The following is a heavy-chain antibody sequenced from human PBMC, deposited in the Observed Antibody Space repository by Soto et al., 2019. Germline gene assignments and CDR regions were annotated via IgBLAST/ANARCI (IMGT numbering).Heavy chain of an antibody. CDR1: GFTFSSYS. CDR3: ARLAAAGYNWFDP. D-gene: IGHD6-13*01. Sequence: PGGSLRLSCAASGFTFSSYSMNWVRQAPGKGLEWVSSISSSSSYIYYADSVKGRFTISRDNAKNSLYLQMNSLRAEDTAVYYCARLAAAGYNWFDPWGQGTLVTVS. J-gene: IGHJ5*02. CDR2: ISSSSSYI. V-gene: IGHV3-21*01.